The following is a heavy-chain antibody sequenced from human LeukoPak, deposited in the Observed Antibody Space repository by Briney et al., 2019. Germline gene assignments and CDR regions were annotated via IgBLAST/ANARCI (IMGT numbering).Heavy chain of an antibody. V-gene: IGHV3-74*01. CDR1: GFTFSSYW. J-gene: IGHJ6*02. Sequence: GGSLRLSCAASGFTFSSYWMHWVRQAPGKGLVWVSRINSDGSSTSYADSVKGRFTISRDNSKNTLYLQMGSLRAEDMAVYYCARDSSSGSYYYYYYYGMDVWGQGTTVTVSS. CDR2: INSDGSST. D-gene: IGHD1-26*01. CDR3: ARDSSSGSYYYYYYYGMDV.